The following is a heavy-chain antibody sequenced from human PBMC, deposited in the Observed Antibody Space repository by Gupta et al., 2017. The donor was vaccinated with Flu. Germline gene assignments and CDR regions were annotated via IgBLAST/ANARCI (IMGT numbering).Heavy chain of an antibody. CDR3: ARGICSGGSCYADY. CDR1: TYY. Sequence: TYYMHWVRQAPGQGPEWMGIINPSDESTSYAQKFQGRVTMTRGTSTSTFYMDLSSLRSEDTAVYYCARGICSGGSCYADYWGQGTLVTVSS. D-gene: IGHD2-15*01. J-gene: IGHJ4*02. V-gene: IGHV1-46*03. CDR2: INPSDEST.